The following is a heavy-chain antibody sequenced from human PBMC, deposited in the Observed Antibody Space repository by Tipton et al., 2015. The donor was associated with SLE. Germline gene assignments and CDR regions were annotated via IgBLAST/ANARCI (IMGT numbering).Heavy chain of an antibody. CDR2: IRNDGNVK. V-gene: IGHV3-30*04. CDR3: ATLSGRDM. CDR1: GFTFSGSA. J-gene: IGHJ3*01. Sequence: RSLRLSCTVSGFTFSGSAIHWIRQTSGKGLEWVAFIRNDGNVKNYADSVRGRFTLSRDNFRKTLVLQMNSLRPEDTAVYYCATLSGRDMWGQGTMVTVPS. D-gene: IGHD6-19*01.